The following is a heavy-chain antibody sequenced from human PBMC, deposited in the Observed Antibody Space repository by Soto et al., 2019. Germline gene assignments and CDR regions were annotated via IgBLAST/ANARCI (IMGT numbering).Heavy chain of an antibody. V-gene: IGHV4-59*01. CDR1: GGSISSYY. D-gene: IGHD4-17*01. CDR3: AGTTVTTGAGWFDP. J-gene: IGHJ5*02. Sequence: QVQLQESGPGLVKPSETLSLTCTVSGGSISSYYWSWIRQPPGKGLEWIGYIYYSGSTNYTPSLKSRVTISVDTSKNQFSLKLSSVTAADTGVYYCAGTTVTTGAGWFDPWGQGTLVTVSS. CDR2: IYYSGST.